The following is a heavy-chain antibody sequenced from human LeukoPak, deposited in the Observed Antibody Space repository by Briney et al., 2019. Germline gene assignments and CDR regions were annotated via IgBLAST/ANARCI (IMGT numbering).Heavy chain of an antibody. J-gene: IGHJ5*02. CDR3: AKDEVGTS. D-gene: IGHD2-15*01. Sequence: GGSLRLSCAASGFTFSSYAMSWVRQAPGEGLEWVSTISGSGGSTYYADSVKGRFTISRDNSKNTLCLHMNSLRADDTAVYCCAKDEVGTSWGQGTLVTASS. CDR2: ISGSGGST. V-gene: IGHV3-23*01. CDR1: GFTFSSYA.